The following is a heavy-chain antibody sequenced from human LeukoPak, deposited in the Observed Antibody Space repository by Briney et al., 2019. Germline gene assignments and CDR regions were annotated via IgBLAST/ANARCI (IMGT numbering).Heavy chain of an antibody. CDR2: IIPIFGTA. V-gene: IGHV1-69*05. CDR1: GGTFSSYA. Sequence: SVKVSCEASGGTFSSYAISWVRQAPGQGLEWMGRIIPIFGTANYAQKFQGRVTITTDESTSTAYMELSSLRSEDTAVYYCARGYYDSSGYYDDFGFDYWGQGTLVTVSS. D-gene: IGHD3-22*01. CDR3: ARGYYDSSGYYDDFGFDY. J-gene: IGHJ4*02.